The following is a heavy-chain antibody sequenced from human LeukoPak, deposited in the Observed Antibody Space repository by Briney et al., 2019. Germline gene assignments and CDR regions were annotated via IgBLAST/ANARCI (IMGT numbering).Heavy chain of an antibody. CDR1: AFIFSGHW. V-gene: IGHV3-30-3*01. Sequence: GGSLRLSCEGSAFIFSGHWMNWVRQTPGNGLEWVATISYHGGTKYYADSVKGRFTISRDNSKNTLYLQMNSLRGEDTAVYYCVRPPDYYYDYGMDVWGQGTTVTVSS. CDR2: ISYHGGTK. CDR3: VRPPDYYYDYGMDV. J-gene: IGHJ6*02.